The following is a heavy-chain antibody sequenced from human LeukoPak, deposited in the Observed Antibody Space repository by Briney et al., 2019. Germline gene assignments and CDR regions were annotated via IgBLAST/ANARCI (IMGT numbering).Heavy chain of an antibody. V-gene: IGHV3-21*01. Sequence: GGSLRLSCAASGFTFSSYTMNWVRQAPGKGLEWVSSISSSSSYIYYADSVKGRFTISRDNAKNSLYLQMNSLRAEDTAVYYCARGRGSYPNYFDFWDQGTLVTVSS. CDR2: ISSSSSYI. CDR3: ARGRGSYPNYFDF. D-gene: IGHD3-16*01. J-gene: IGHJ4*02. CDR1: GFTFSSYT.